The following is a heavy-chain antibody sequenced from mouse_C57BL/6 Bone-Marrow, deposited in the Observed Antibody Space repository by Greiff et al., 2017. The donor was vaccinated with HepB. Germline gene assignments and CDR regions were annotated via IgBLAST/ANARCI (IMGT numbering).Heavy chain of an antibody. CDR3: AREGAVVAYYAMDY. CDR2: ISDGGSYT. V-gene: IGHV5-4*01. D-gene: IGHD1-1*01. Sequence: DVKLVESGGGLVKPGGSLKLSCAASGFTFSSYAMSWVRQTPEKRLEWVATISDGGSYTYYPDNVKGRFTISRDNAKNNLYLQMSHLKSEDTAMYYCAREGAVVAYYAMDYWGQGTSVTVSS. J-gene: IGHJ4*01. CDR1: GFTFSSYA.